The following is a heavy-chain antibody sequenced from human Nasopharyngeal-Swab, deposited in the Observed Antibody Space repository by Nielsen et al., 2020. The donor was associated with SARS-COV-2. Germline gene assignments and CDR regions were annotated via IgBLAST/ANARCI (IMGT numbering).Heavy chain of an antibody. CDR2: VDPSDSYT. CDR3: ARHSGRALFP. CDR1: GYSFTSYW. Sequence: KVSCKGSGYSFTSYWISWVRQMPGKGLEWMGRVDPSDSYTNYSPSFQGHVTISADKSISTAYLQWSSLKASDTAMYYCARHSGRALFPWGQGTLVTVSS. D-gene: IGHD3-10*01. J-gene: IGHJ5*02. V-gene: IGHV5-10-1*01.